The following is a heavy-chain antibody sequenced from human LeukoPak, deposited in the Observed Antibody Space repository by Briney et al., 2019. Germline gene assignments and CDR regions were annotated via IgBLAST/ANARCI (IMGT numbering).Heavy chain of an antibody. V-gene: IGHV4-34*01. Sequence: PSETLSLTCAVYGGSFSGYYWSWIRQPPGKGLEWIGEINHSGSTNYNPSLKSRVTISVDTSKNQFSLKLSSVTAADTAVYYCASRRIVVATFDYWGQGTLVTVSS. CDR2: INHSGST. CDR1: GGSFSGYY. J-gene: IGHJ4*02. CDR3: ASRRIVVATFDY. D-gene: IGHD3-22*01.